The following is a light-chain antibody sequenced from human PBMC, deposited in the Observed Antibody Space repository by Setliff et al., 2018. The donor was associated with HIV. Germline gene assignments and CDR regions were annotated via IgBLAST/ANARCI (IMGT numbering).Light chain of an antibody. CDR2: DVT. V-gene: IGLV2-14*03. Sequence: QSALTQPASVSGSAGQSITISCTGTTSDIGSYNYVSWYQQHPGKAPKLMISDVTNRPSGVSNRFSGSKSGNTASLTISGLQAEDEADYYCSSYSSTSTLYVFGTGTKV. J-gene: IGLJ1*01. CDR3: SSYSSTSTLYV. CDR1: TSDIGSYNY.